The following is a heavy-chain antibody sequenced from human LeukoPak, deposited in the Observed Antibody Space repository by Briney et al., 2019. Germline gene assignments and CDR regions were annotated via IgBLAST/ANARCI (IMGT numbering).Heavy chain of an antibody. V-gene: IGHV3-7*01. J-gene: IGHJ4*02. CDR2: IKEDGSEK. D-gene: IGHD1-14*01. Sequence: PGGSLRLSCAVSGFTFGEYDMSWVRQAPGKGLQWVANIKEDGSEKYYVDSVKDRFTISRDNAKNSLYLQMNSLRAEDTAIYYGARGGRYYFAYWGQGTLVTVSS. CDR1: GFTFGEYD. CDR3: ARGGRYYFAY.